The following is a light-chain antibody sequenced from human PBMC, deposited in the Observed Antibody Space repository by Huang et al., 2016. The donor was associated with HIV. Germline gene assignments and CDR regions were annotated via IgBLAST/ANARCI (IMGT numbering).Light chain of an antibody. CDR3: QQYNDWPPIT. Sequence: EIVMTQSPDTLSVFPGERVTLSCRASESVSSNLAWYQQKSGQAPRLLIYDASTRATGIPARFSGSGSGTEFTLTINSLLPEDFAVYYCQQYNDWPPITFGQGTRLDMK. CDR2: DAS. J-gene: IGKJ5*01. V-gene: IGKV3-15*01. CDR1: ESVSSN.